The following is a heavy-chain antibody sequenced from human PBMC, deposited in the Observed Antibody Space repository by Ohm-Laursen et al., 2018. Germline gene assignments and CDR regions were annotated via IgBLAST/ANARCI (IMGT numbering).Heavy chain of an antibody. D-gene: IGHD1-26*01. CDR2: IYWDDDK. Sequence: TQTLTLTCTFSGFSLSTTGVYVAWIRQPPGKALEWLALIYWDDDKRYSPSLKRRLSITKDTSKNQVVLTMTNMDPVDTATYYCAHSVTTGYYDVFDIWGQGTMVTVSS. CDR1: GFSLSTTGVY. V-gene: IGHV2-5*02. J-gene: IGHJ3*02. CDR3: AHSVTTGYYDVFDI.